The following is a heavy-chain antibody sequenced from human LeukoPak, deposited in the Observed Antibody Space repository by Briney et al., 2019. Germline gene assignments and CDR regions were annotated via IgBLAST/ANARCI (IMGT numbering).Heavy chain of an antibody. D-gene: IGHD4-23*01. CDR2: IYYSGST. Sequence: SETLSLTCTVSGGSISSSSYYWGWIRQPPGKGLEWIGSIYYSGSTYYNPSLKSRVTISVDTSKNQFSLKLSSVTAADTAVYYCARGTTVVRGYWYFDLWGRGTLVTVSS. J-gene: IGHJ2*01. V-gene: IGHV4-39*07. CDR3: ARGTTVVRGYWYFDL. CDR1: GGSISSSSYY.